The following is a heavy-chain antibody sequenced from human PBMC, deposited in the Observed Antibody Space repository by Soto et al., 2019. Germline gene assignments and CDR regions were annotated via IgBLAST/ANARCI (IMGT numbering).Heavy chain of an antibody. CDR3: ARISGRPSTYYGVDV. Sequence: QVQLVQSGADVKKPGASVKVSCRASGYTFTSCDINWVRHASGRGLEWMGWMNPDNGNTVYAQKFQGRVTMTSDTSASTAYMELSSLTSEDTAMYYCARISGRPSTYYGVDVWGQGTTVTVS. D-gene: IGHD1-26*01. V-gene: IGHV1-8*01. J-gene: IGHJ6*02. CDR1: GYTFTSCD. CDR2: MNPDNGNT.